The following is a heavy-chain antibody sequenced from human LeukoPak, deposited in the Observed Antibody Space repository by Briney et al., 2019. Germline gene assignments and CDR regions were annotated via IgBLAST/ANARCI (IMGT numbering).Heavy chain of an antibody. J-gene: IGHJ4*02. Sequence: PGGSLRLSCVVSGFSLNRHAMSWVRQVPGKGLEWVSSISGSGDMTYYADSVKGRFTISRDNSKNTVYLQMNSLRVDDTAVYYCAKDFAYRFLEWPHGLDYWGQGILVTVSS. CDR3: AKDFAYRFLEWPHGLDY. D-gene: IGHD3-3*01. CDR1: GFSLNRHA. V-gene: IGHV3-23*01. CDR2: ISGSGDMT.